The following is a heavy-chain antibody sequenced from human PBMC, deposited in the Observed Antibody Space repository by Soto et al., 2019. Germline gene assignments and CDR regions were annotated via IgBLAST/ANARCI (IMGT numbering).Heavy chain of an antibody. V-gene: IGHV4-59*01. CDR1: GGSISSYY. J-gene: IGHJ6*02. D-gene: IGHD3-16*01. CDR2: IYYSGST. Sequence: SETLSLTCTVSGGSISSYYWSWIRQPPGKGLEWIGYIYYSGSTNYNPSLKSRVTISVDTSKNQFSLKLSSVTAADTAVYYCAGGGIYYYYGMDVWGQGTTVTVSS. CDR3: AGGGIYYYYGMDV.